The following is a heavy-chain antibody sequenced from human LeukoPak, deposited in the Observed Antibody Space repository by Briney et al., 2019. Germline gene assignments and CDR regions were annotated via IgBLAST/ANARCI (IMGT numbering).Heavy chain of an antibody. V-gene: IGHV4-39*01. CDR3: ARPHTYTNSREPFDY. Sequence: KPSETLSLTCTVSGGSISSTTYYWGWIRQPPGKGLEWIGTIYHTGSTYYNPSLKSRVTISVDTSKKQFSLKLSSVTAADTAVYYCARPHTYTNSREPFDYWGQGTLVTVSS. D-gene: IGHD1-14*01. J-gene: IGHJ4*02. CDR1: GGSISSTTYY. CDR2: IYHTGST.